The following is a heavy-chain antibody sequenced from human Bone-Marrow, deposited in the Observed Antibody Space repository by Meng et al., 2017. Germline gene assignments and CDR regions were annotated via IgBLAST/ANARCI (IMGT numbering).Heavy chain of an antibody. D-gene: IGHD1-7*01. J-gene: IGHJ4*02. V-gene: IGHV4-4*02. Sequence: QVQLQESGPGLVKPSGTLSLTCTVSGDSISSDIWWSWVRQPPGKGLESIGEVYHRGDTNYNPSLKSRVDISVDKSKNQFYLSLFSVTAADTAVYYCGRDQGRELINHWGQGTLVTVSS. CDR1: GDSISSDIW. CDR3: GRDQGRELINH. CDR2: VYHRGDT.